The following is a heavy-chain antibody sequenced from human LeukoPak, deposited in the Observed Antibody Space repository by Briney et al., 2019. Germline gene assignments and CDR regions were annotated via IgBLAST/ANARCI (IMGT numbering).Heavy chain of an antibody. D-gene: IGHD3-3*01. Sequence: GASVKVSCKASGYTFTSYAMNWVRQAPGQGLEWMGWINTNTGNPTYAQGFTGRFVFSLDTSVGTAYLQISSLKAEDTAVYYCARDFWYHYYYYYYGMDVWGQGTTVTVSS. J-gene: IGHJ6*02. CDR1: GYTFTSYA. CDR2: INTNTGNP. CDR3: ARDFWYHYYYYYYGMDV. V-gene: IGHV7-4-1*02.